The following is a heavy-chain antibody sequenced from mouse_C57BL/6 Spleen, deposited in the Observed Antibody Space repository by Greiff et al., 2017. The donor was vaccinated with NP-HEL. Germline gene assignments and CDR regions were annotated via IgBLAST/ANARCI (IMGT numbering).Heavy chain of an antibody. J-gene: IGHJ4*01. CDR3: ARRLDPYYAMDY. D-gene: IGHD2-2*01. Sequence: QVQLKESGAELVMPGASVKLSCKASGYTFTSYWMHWVKQRPGQGLEWIGEIDPSDSYTNYNQKFQGKSTLTVDKSSSTAYMQLSSLTSEDSAVYYCARRLDPYYAMDYWGQGTSVTVSS. CDR1: GYTFTSYW. V-gene: IGHV1-69*01. CDR2: IDPSDSYT.